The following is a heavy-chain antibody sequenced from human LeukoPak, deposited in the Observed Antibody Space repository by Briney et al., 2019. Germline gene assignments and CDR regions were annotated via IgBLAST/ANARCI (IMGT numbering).Heavy chain of an antibody. V-gene: IGHV3-9*01. CDR1: GFTFSDYW. CDR3: VKSWGQWLAQDKSWLDP. J-gene: IGHJ5*02. D-gene: IGHD6-19*01. Sequence: GGSLRLSCAASGFTFSDYWMHWVRHVPGKGLEWVSGISFKSGSVGYADSVKGRFTISRDNAKNSLYLQMNSLRVEDTALCHCVKSWGQWLAQDKSWLDPWGQGTLVTVSS. CDR2: ISFKSGSV.